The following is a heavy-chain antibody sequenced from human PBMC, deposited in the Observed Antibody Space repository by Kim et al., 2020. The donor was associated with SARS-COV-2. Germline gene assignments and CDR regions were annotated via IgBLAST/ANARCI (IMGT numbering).Heavy chain of an antibody. V-gene: IGHV1-69*13. Sequence: SVKVSCKASGGTFSSYAISWVRQAPGQGLEWMGGIIPIFGTANYAQKFLGRVTITADESTSTAYMELSSLRSEDTAVYYCARAYSSSQMGFDPWGQGTLVTVSS. CDR3: ARAYSSSQMGFDP. D-gene: IGHD6-13*01. CDR1: GGTFSSYA. CDR2: IIPIFGTA. J-gene: IGHJ5*02.